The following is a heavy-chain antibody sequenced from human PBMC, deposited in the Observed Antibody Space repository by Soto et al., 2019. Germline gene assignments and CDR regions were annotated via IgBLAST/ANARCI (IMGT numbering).Heavy chain of an antibody. Sequence: QVQLVQSGAEVKKPGSSVKVSCKASGGTFSSYAISWVRQAPGQGLEWMGGIIPIFGTANYAQKFQGRVTITADESTRTAYMGLSSLRSEDTAVYYCARSNSSSTGMDVWGQGTTVTVSS. D-gene: IGHD6-6*01. CDR3: ARSNSSSTGMDV. CDR1: GGTFSSYA. J-gene: IGHJ6*02. V-gene: IGHV1-69*12. CDR2: IIPIFGTA.